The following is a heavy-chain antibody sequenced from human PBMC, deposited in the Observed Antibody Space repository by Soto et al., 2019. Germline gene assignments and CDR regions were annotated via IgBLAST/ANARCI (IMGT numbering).Heavy chain of an antibody. D-gene: IGHD6-13*01. CDR3: VRDGGEYNSSWLWYFYL. CDR1: GASITSYN. V-gene: IGHV4-4*07. CDR2: INISGST. Sequence: QMQLQESGPGLVKPSETLSLTCTVSGASITSYNWNWIRQPAGKGPEWVGRINISGSTNYNPTLKSRFTISRDTSQSQFSLYLTSVTVSDTAICDCVRDGGEYNSSWLWYFYLWGHPTLVTVSS. J-gene: IGHJ2*01.